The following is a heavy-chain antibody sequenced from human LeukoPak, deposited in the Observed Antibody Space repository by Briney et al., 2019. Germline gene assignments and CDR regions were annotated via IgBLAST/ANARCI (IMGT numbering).Heavy chain of an antibody. V-gene: IGHV3-66*01. J-gene: IGHJ6*02. CDR3: ARSYSNHLFGMDV. CDR1: GFIVSSYY. Sequence: GGSLRLSCVASGFIVSSYYMTWVRRAPGKGLEGVSVIYSGGSTYYADSVKGRVAISRDNSKNTVFLQMSSVRAEDTAVYYCARSYSNHLFGMDVWGQGTTVTVTS. CDR2: IYSGGST. D-gene: IGHD4-11*01.